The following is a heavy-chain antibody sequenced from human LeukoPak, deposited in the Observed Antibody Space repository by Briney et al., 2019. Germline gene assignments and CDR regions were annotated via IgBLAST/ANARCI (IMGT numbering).Heavy chain of an antibody. J-gene: IGHJ4*02. D-gene: IGHD6-19*01. CDR3: AKDISSGWYLGDYFDY. V-gene: IGHV3-43*02. Sequence: PGGSLRLSWAASGXTFDDYAMHWVRQAPGKGLEWVSLISGDGGSTYYADSVKGRFTISRDNSKNSLYLQMNSLRTEDTALYYCAKDISSGWYLGDYFDYWGQGTLVTVSS. CDR1: GXTFDDYA. CDR2: ISGDGGST.